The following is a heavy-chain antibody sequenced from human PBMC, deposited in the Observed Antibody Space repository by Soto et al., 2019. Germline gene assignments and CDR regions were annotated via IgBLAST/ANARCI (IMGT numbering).Heavy chain of an antibody. D-gene: IGHD6-19*01. CDR2: ISAYNGNT. J-gene: IGHJ5*02. Sequence: QVHLVQSGAEVTKPGAAVKVSCKASGYTFTSYGISWVRQAAGQGVEWMGWISAYNGNTNYAQKLQGRVTMTTDTSTSTAYMELRGLRSDDTAVYYCARDNGIAVAGDCFDPWGQGTLVTVSS. CDR3: ARDNGIAVAGDCFDP. V-gene: IGHV1-18*01. CDR1: GYTFTSYG.